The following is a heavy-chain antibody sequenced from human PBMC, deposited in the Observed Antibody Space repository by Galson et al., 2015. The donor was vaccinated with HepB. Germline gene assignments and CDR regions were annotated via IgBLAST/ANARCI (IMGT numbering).Heavy chain of an antibody. V-gene: IGHV3-23*01. D-gene: IGHD6-13*01. CDR1: GFTFSSYA. CDR2: ISGSGGST. J-gene: IGHJ4*02. Sequence: SLRLSCAASGFTFSSYAMSWVRQAPGKGLEWVSAISGSGGSTYYADSVKGRFTISRDNSKNTLYLQMNSLRAEDTAVYYCAKVYRPAYSSSWYDYWGQGTLVTVSS. CDR3: AKVYRPAYSSSWYDY.